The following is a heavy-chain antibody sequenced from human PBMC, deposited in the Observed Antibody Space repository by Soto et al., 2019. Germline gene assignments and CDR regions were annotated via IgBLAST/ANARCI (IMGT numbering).Heavy chain of an antibody. CDR1: GYSFTSCW. J-gene: IGHJ6*02. Sequence: PGESLKISCKGSGYSFTSCWIGWVRQMPGKGLEWMGFIYPGDSDTRYSPSFQGQVTISADKSISTAYLQWSSLKASDTAMYYCARANGHYDILTGYYFDYYYGMDVWGQGTTVTV. CDR2: IYPGDSDT. V-gene: IGHV5-51*01. CDR3: ARANGHYDILTGYYFDYYYGMDV. D-gene: IGHD3-9*01.